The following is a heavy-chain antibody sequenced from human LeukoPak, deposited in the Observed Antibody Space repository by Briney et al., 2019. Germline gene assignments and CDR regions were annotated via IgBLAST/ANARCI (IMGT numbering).Heavy chain of an antibody. Sequence: GGSLRLSCAASGFTFSSYTMNWVRQPPGKGLEWVSSITSSSSYIYYADSVKGRFTISRDNSKNTLYLQMNSLRAEDTAVYYCAKDTYYYDSSGYLNIDYWGQGTLVTVSS. CDR3: AKDTYYYDSSGYLNIDY. J-gene: IGHJ4*02. V-gene: IGHV3-21*01. CDR1: GFTFSSYT. D-gene: IGHD3-22*01. CDR2: ITSSSSYI.